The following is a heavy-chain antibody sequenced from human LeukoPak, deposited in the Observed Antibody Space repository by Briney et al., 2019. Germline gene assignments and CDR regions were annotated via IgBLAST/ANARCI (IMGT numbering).Heavy chain of an antibody. D-gene: IGHD6-19*01. CDR2: IYASGNT. J-gene: IGHJ3*01. CDR3: AREYSSASGKNAFYV. CDR1: GGSISTYY. V-gene: IGHV4-4*07. Sequence: SETLSLTCTVSGGSISTYYWSLIRQPAGKGLEWIGRIYASGNTNYNPSLKSRVTMSLDTSKNQFSLRLTSVTAADTAVYYCAREYSSASGKNAFYVWGQGTMVTVSS.